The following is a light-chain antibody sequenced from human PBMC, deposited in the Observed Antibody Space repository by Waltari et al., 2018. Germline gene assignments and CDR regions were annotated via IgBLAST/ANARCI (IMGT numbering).Light chain of an antibody. CDR1: QDIASW. Sequence: DIQMTQSPSSVSASVGDRATITWRASQDIASWLAWYQQKPGKAPKLLVFAASTLQGGVPSRFSGSGSGTDFTLTISSLQPEDFAYYYCQETSSLPFTFGPGTKVDLK. CDR2: AAS. V-gene: IGKV1D-12*01. CDR3: QETSSLPFT. J-gene: IGKJ3*01.